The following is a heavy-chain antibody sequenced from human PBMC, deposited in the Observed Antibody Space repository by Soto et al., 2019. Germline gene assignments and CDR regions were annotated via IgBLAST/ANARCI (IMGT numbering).Heavy chain of an antibody. V-gene: IGHV1-69*13. Sequence: SVKVSCKASGGTFSSYAISWVRQAPGQGLECMGGIIPIFGTANYAQKFQGRVTITADESTSTAYMELSSLRSEDTAVYYCASTEGSYALGLYGMDVWGQGTMVTVSS. CDR2: IIPIFGTA. CDR3: ASTEGSYALGLYGMDV. J-gene: IGHJ6*02. CDR1: GGTFSSYA. D-gene: IGHD5-18*01.